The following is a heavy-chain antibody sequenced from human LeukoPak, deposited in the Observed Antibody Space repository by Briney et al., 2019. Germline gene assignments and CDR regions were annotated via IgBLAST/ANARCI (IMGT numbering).Heavy chain of an antibody. V-gene: IGHV1-69*01. J-gene: IGHJ4*02. CDR3: EFADHPLYSFDY. Sequence: GASVKVSCQASGGTLRNYDITWVRQAPGQGLEWMGGTIPIFDATNYAQKFQGRLTIAADESTNIVYMELSSLTSEDTAVYYCEFADHPLYSFDYWGQGTVVTVSS. D-gene: IGHD1-14*01. CDR2: TIPIFDAT. CDR1: GGTLRNYD.